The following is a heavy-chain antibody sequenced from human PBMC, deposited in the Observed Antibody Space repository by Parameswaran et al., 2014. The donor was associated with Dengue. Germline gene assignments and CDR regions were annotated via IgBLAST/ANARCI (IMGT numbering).Heavy chain of an antibody. V-gene: IGHV4-34*01. CDR3: ARGGGINSSRKFYYYYYMDV. J-gene: IGHJ6*03. CDR2: VNHSGST. Sequence: RWIRQPPGRGWSGLGKVNHSGSTNYNPSLKSRVTISVDTSKNQFSLKLSSVTAADTAVYYCARGGGINSSRKFYYYYYMDVWGKGTTVTVSS. D-gene: IGHD6-13*01.